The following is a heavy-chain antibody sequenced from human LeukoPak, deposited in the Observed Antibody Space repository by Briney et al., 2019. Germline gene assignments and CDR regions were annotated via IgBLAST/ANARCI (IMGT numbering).Heavy chain of an antibody. Sequence: GGSLRLSCAASGNYWMHWVRQAPGKGLVWVSHINSDGSWTSYADSVKGRFTISKDNAKNTVYLQMNNLRAEDTAVYYCVSSYETYWGRGTLVTVSS. V-gene: IGHV3-74*01. CDR3: VSSYETY. CDR2: INSDGSWT. D-gene: IGHD3-22*01. J-gene: IGHJ4*02. CDR1: GNYW.